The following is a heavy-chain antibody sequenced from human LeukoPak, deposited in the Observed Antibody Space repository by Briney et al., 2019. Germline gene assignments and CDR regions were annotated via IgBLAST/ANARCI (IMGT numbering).Heavy chain of an antibody. V-gene: IGHV1-18*01. Sequence: ASVKVSCKASGYTFTSYGISWVRQAPGQGLEWMGWISAYNGNTNYAQKLQGRVTITRDTSISSAYMELSSLRSEDTAVYYCARVWPGGSSGLRYWGQGTLVTVSS. CDR3: ARVWPGGSSGLRY. CDR2: ISAYNGNT. J-gene: IGHJ4*02. CDR1: GYTFTSYG. D-gene: IGHD6-19*01.